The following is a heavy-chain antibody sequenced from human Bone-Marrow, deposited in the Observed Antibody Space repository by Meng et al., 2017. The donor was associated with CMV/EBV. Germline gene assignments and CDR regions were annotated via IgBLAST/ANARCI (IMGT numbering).Heavy chain of an antibody. CDR3: ARGDGSGSYPRGYYYGMDV. D-gene: IGHD3-10*01. CDR1: GGSISSYY. J-gene: IGHJ6*02. CDR2: IYYSGST. V-gene: IGHV4-59*01. Sequence: SETLSLTCTVSGGSISSYYWSWIRQPPGKGLEWIGYIYYSGSTNYNPSLKSRVTISVDTSKNQFSLKLSSVTAADTAVYYCARGDGSGSYPRGYYYGMDVWGQGTTVTFSS.